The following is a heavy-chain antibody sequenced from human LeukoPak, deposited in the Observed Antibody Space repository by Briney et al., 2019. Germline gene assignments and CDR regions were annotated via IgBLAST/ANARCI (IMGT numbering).Heavy chain of an antibody. CDR3: VRDRDYAFDF. J-gene: IGHJ3*01. CDR1: GFTFSYYS. V-gene: IGHV3-48*02. CDR2: SNTDGAT. Sequence: GGSLRLSGAASGFTFSYYSMNWVRHAPGKGLQWISYSNTDGATSYADSVKGRFTISRDNAENSLYLQMNSLRYEDTAVYFCVRDRDYAFDFWGQGTMVTASS.